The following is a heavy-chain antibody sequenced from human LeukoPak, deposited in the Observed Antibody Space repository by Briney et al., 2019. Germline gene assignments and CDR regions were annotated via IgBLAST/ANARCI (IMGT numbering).Heavy chain of an antibody. Sequence: GGSLRLSCAASGVTLRNYGLSWARHTPGKGLEWVSAIRGSGDTTFYADSVKGRFTISRDNSENTVYLQMNSLRAEDTAVYYCEKRGDKLDLIWGQGTLVTVSS. J-gene: IGHJ4*02. V-gene: IGHV3-23*01. CDR2: IRGSGDTT. D-gene: IGHD2-21*02. CDR3: EKRGDKLDLI. CDR1: GVTLRNYG.